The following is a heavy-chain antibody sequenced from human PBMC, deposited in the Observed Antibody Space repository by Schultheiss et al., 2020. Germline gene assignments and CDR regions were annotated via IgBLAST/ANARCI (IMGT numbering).Heavy chain of an antibody. J-gene: IGHJ5*02. CDR1: GFTFSSYS. CDR3: TSRRTWFDP. Sequence: GGSLRLSCAASGFTFSSYSMNWVRQVPGKGPVWVARINSDGSSISYEDSVKGRFTISRDNAKNTLYLEMNSLRAEDTAVYYCTSRRTWFDPWGQGTMVTVSS. V-gene: IGHV3-74*01. CDR2: INSDGSSI.